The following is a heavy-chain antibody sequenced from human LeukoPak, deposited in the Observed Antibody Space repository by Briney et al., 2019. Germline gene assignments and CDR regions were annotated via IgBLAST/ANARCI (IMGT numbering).Heavy chain of an antibody. Sequence: GGSLRLSCAASGFTFSSYSMNWVRQAPGKGLEWVSAISGSGGSTYYADSVKGRFTISRDNSKNTLYLQMNSLRAEDTAVYYCAGGPVVRIPYYYYGMDVWGQGTTVTVSS. CDR1: GFTFSSYS. CDR3: AGGPVVRIPYYYYGMDV. D-gene: IGHD2-2*01. CDR2: ISGSGGST. V-gene: IGHV3-23*01. J-gene: IGHJ6*02.